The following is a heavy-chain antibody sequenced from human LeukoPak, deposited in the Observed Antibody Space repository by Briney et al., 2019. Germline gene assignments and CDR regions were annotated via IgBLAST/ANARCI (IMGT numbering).Heavy chain of an antibody. CDR2: IYTSGST. V-gene: IGHV4-4*07. CDR1: GGSISSYY. J-gene: IGHJ4*02. D-gene: IGHD3-22*01. Sequence: SETLSLTCTVSGGSISSYYWSWIRQPAGKGLEWIGRIYTSGSTNYNPSLKSRVTMSVDTSKNQFSLKLSSVTAADTAVYYCAREGRRGSSGYSAYYFDYWGQGTLVTVSS. CDR3: AREGRRGSSGYSAYYFDY.